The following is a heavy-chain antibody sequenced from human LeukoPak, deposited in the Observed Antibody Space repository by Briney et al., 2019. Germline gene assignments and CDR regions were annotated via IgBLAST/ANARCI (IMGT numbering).Heavy chain of an antibody. Sequence: GESLKISCKGSGYSFTSYWIGWVRQMPGKGLEWMGIIYPGDSDTRYSPSFQGQVTISADKSISTAYLQWSSLKASDTAMYYCARLSYLWEDSSGYYLNWFDPWGQGTLVTVSS. CDR3: ARLSYLWEDSSGYYLNWFDP. V-gene: IGHV5-51*01. J-gene: IGHJ5*02. CDR2: IYPGDSDT. D-gene: IGHD3-22*01. CDR1: GYSFTSYW.